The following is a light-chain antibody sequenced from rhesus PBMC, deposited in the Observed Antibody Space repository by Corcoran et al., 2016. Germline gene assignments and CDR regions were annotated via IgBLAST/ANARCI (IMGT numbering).Light chain of an antibody. J-gene: IGKJ3*01. Sequence: DIVMTQTPLSLPVTPGEPASISCRSSQSLLDSEDGNTSLDWYLQKPGQTPQLLIYDVSNRASGVPDRFSGSGSDTDFTLKISRVEAEDVGVYYCRQALEFPFTFGPGTKLDIK. CDR3: RQALEFPFT. CDR2: DVS. CDR1: QSLLDSEDGNTS. V-gene: IGKV2-104*02.